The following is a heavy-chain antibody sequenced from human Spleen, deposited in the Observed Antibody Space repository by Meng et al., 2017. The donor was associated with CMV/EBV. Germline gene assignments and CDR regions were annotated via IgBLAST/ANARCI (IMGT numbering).Heavy chain of an antibody. CDR2: ISSSSSCK. Sequence: SACTFSSYSRDGVVQALGKGLEWVLSISSSSSCKYYADSVTCRFTISRDNAKNSLYLQMISLRAEDTAVYYCARDQEVLWFGELFDYWGQGTLVTVSS. CDR1: ACTFSSYS. D-gene: IGHD3-10*01. V-gene: IGHV3-21*01. CDR3: ARDQEVLWFGELFDY. J-gene: IGHJ4*02.